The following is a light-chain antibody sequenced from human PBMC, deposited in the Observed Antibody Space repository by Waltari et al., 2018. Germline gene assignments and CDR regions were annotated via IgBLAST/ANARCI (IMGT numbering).Light chain of an antibody. CDR2: DVS. J-gene: IGLJ1*01. Sequence: QSALTQPASVSGSPGQSITISCTGTSSDIGGYNSVSWYQQPPGKAPKLMIYDVSNRPSGVSNRFSGFKSGNTASLTISGLQAEDEADYYCTSYRSSSTLPYVFGTGTKVTVL. CDR3: TSYRSSSTLPYV. CDR1: SSDIGGYNS. V-gene: IGLV2-14*03.